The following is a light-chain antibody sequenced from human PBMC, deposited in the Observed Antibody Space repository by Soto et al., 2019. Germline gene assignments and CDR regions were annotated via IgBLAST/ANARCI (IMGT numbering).Light chain of an antibody. J-gene: IGKJ5*01. V-gene: IGKV1-9*01. CDR1: QGIGSH. CDR3: LHLDTYPTI. Sequence: DIQLTQSPSFLSASIGDRITITCRASQGIGSHLAWYQQKPGEAPKLLIYESSTVQSGVPPRFSDSGSGTEFTLTISNLQPEDFATYYCLHLDTYPTIFGQGTRLEIK. CDR2: ESS.